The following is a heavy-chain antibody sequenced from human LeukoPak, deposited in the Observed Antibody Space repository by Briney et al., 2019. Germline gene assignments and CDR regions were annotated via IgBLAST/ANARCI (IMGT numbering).Heavy chain of an antibody. CDR1: GYTFTSYG. D-gene: IGHD2-2*02. Sequence: ASVKVPCKASGYTFTSYGISWVRQAPGQGLEWMGWISAYNGNTNYAQKLQGRVTMTTDTSTSTAYMELRSLRSDDTAVYYCARDPRDYTKSHTGRYPYYYYMDVWGKGTTVTVSS. J-gene: IGHJ6*03. CDR2: ISAYNGNT. V-gene: IGHV1-18*01. CDR3: ARDPRDYTKSHTGRYPYYYYMDV.